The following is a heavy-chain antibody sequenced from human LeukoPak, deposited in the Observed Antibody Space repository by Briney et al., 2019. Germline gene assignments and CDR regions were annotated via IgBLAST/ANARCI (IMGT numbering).Heavy chain of an antibody. D-gene: IGHD6-19*01. V-gene: IGHV4-59*01. CDR1: GGSISSYY. CDR3: ARDLAVAEGSNWFDP. Sequence: SETLSLTCTVSGGSISSYYWSWIRQPPGKGLEWMGYIYYSGSTNYKPSLKSRVTISVDTSKNQFSLKLSSVTAADTAVYYCARDLAVAEGSNWFDPWGQGTLVTVSS. J-gene: IGHJ5*02. CDR2: IYYSGST.